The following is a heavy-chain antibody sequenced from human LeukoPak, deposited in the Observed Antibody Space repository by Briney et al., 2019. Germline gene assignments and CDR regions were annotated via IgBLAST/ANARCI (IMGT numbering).Heavy chain of an antibody. CDR2: IYYSGST. CDR3: ARLPTGGYDFWSGYHDAFDI. CDR1: GGSISSSSYY. Sequence: SETLSLTCTVSGGSISSSSYYWGWIRQPPGKGLEWIGRIYYSGSTYYNPSLKSRVTISVDTSKNKFSLKLSSVTAADTAVYYCARLPTGGYDFWSGYHDAFDIWGQGTMVTVSS. J-gene: IGHJ3*02. V-gene: IGHV4-39*01. D-gene: IGHD3-3*01.